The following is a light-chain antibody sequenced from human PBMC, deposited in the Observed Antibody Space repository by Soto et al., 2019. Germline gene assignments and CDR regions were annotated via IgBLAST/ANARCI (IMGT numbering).Light chain of an antibody. CDR2: GAS. Sequence: EIVMTQSPATLSVSPGERATLSCRASQSVSSNLAWYQQKPGQAPRLLIYGASTRATGIPARFSGSGSGTEFTLTISSLQSEDFAVYYCQQYNNWQGHTFGQGTKLEIK. V-gene: IGKV3-15*01. J-gene: IGKJ2*01. CDR3: QQYNNWQGHT. CDR1: QSVSSN.